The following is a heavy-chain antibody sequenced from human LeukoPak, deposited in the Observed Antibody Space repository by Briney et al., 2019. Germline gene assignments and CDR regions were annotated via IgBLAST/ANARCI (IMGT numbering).Heavy chain of an antibody. Sequence: GGSLRLSCAASGFTFSSYEMNWVRQAPGKGLEWVSYISSSGSTIYYADSVKGRFTISRDNAKNSLFLQMNSLRAEDTAVYYCARESSGYFYWGQGTLVTVSS. D-gene: IGHD3-22*01. J-gene: IGHJ4*02. CDR2: ISSSGSTI. CDR1: GFTFSSYE. CDR3: ARESSGYFY. V-gene: IGHV3-48*03.